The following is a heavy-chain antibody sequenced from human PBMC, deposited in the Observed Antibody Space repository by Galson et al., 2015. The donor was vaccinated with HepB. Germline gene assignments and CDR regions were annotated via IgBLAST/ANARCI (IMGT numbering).Heavy chain of an antibody. CDR1: GGTFSSYT. J-gene: IGHJ6*02. D-gene: IGHD3-9*01. Sequence: SVKVSCKASGGTFSSYTISWVRQAPGQGLEWMGRIIPILGIANYAQKFQGRVTITADKSTSTAYMELSSLRSEDTAVYYCARGPQNDILTGYYIGYYYYGMDVWGQGTTVTVSS. CDR2: IIPILGIA. CDR3: ARGPQNDILTGYYIGYYYYGMDV. V-gene: IGHV1-69*02.